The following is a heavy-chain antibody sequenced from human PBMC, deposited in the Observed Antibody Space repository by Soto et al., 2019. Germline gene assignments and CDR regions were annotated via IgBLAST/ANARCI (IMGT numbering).Heavy chain of an antibody. CDR1: GGSISSYY. D-gene: IGHD1-26*01. V-gene: IGHV4-59*01. CDR2: IYYSGST. J-gene: IGHJ4*02. CDR3: ARDLSYSGYVDY. Sequence: PSETLSLTCAAFGGSISSYYWSWIRQPPGKGLEWIGYIYYSGSTNYNPSLKSRVTISVDTSKNQFSLKLSSVTAADTAVYYCARDLSYSGYVDYWGQGTLVTVSS.